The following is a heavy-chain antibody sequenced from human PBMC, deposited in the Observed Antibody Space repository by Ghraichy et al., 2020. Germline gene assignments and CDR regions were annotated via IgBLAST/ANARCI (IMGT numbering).Heavy chain of an antibody. V-gene: IGHV4-30-4*01. J-gene: IGHJ4*02. CDR2: IYNSGST. Sequence: SETLSLTCTVSGGSITSGDYFWSWVRQSPGKGLEWIGYIYNSGSTYYRPSLKSRVTLSIATSKNQFSLNLSSVTAADTAVYYCARGRGEVLRFLEWFDYWGKGAMVTVSS. CDR1: GGSITSGDYF. CDR3: ARGRGEVLRFLEWFDY. D-gene: IGHD3-3*01.